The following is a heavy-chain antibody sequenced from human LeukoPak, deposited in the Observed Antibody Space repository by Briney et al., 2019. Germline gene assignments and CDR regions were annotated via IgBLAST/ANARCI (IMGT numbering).Heavy chain of an antibody. CDR2: ISSSSSTI. D-gene: IGHD6-13*01. CDR1: GFTFSSYS. Sequence: GGSLRLSCAASGFTFSSYSMNWVRQAPGKGLEWVSYISSSSSTIYYADSVKGRFTISRDNAKNTLYLQMNSLRAEDTAVYYCAKDRIDSRAIAAAGRAIFDYWGQGTLVTVSS. V-gene: IGHV3-48*01. J-gene: IGHJ4*02. CDR3: AKDRIDSRAIAAAGRAIFDY.